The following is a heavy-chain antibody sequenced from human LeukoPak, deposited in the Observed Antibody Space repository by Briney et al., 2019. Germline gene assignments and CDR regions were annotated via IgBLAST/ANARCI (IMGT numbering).Heavy chain of an antibody. V-gene: IGHV3-64*02. CDR2: ISSDGGST. CDR3: ASASTYCSSSGCPTGNY. D-gene: IGHD2-2*01. Sequence: GGSLRLSCAASGFTFSSYAMHWVRQAPGKGLEYVSAISSDGGSTYYADSVKGRFTISRDNSKNTLYLQMGSLRAEDMAVYYCASASTYCSSSGCPTGNYWGQGTLVTVSS. CDR1: GFTFSSYA. J-gene: IGHJ4*02.